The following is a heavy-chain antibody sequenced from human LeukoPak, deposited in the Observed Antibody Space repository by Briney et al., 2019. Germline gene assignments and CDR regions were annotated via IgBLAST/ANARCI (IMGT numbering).Heavy chain of an antibody. J-gene: IGHJ3*02. CDR3: AKEGMEYCSGGSCYDDEDASDI. Sequence: GGSLRLSCAASGFTFSSYGMHWVRQAPGKGLEWVAVISYDGSNKYYADSVKGRFTISRDNSKNTLFLQMNSLRAEDTAVYYCAKEGMEYCSGGSCYDDEDASDIWGQGTMVTVSS. D-gene: IGHD2-15*01. V-gene: IGHV3-30*18. CDR1: GFTFSSYG. CDR2: ISYDGSNK.